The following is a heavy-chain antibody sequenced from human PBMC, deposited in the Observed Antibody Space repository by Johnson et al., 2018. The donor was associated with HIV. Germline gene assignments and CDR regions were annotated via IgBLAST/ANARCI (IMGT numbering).Heavy chain of an antibody. Sequence: VQLVESGGGLVKPGGSLRLSCAASGFSFSDYYMSWIRQAPGKGLEWVSYISGSGTNIYYADSVKGRFTISRDNAKKSLFLQMNSLRVEDTAIYYCARAQLLADDAFNNWGQGTMVTVSS. CDR1: GFSFSDYY. V-gene: IGHV3-11*04. J-gene: IGHJ3*02. CDR2: ISGSGTNI. D-gene: IGHD6-6*01. CDR3: ARAQLLADDAFNN.